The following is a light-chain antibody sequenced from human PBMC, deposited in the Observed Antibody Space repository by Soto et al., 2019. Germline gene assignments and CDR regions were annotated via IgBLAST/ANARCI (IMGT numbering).Light chain of an antibody. CDR3: CSYAGSSTNV. J-gene: IGLJ1*01. CDR1: SSDVGSYNL. V-gene: IGLV2-23*01. Sequence: QSVLSQPASVSGSPGQSITISCTRTSSDVGSYNLVSWYQQHPCTARKLMVYDGSKRPSGVSNRFSTSNPAHTAAVTISGPQAEGEADYDCCSYAGSSTNVFGSGTKVTVL. CDR2: DGS.